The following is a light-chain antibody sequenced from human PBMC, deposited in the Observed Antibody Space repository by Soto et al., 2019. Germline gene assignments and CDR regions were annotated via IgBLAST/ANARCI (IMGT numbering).Light chain of an antibody. CDR1: QSISSW. V-gene: IGKV1-5*03. CDR2: KAS. CDR3: QQYGQWPIT. J-gene: IGKJ5*01. Sequence: MKMYISPSTLSSSVDDRVTITCRASQSISSWLAWYQQKPGKAPKLLIYKASSLESGVPSRFSGSGSGTEFTLTISSLQPEAFATYYCQQYGQWPITYGHGTRLEIK.